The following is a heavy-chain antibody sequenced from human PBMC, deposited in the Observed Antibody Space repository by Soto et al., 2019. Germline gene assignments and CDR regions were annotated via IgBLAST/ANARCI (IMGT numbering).Heavy chain of an antibody. CDR2: TSYDGSNK. CDR3: ARWVTTGGLDV. CDR1: GFTFRSYV. Sequence: QVQLVESGGGVVQPGTSLRLSCVGSGFTFRSYVIHWVRQAPGKGLEWVALTSYDGSNKDYGDSVKGRFTISRDNSRNTVDLQMDSLRREDTAVYYCARWVTTGGLDVWGQGTLVSVSS. D-gene: IGHD2-21*02. J-gene: IGHJ1*01. V-gene: IGHV3-33*05.